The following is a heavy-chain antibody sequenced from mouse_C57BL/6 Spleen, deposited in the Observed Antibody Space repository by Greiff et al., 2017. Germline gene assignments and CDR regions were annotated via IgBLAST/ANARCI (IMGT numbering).Heavy chain of an antibody. CDR1: GYTFTSYW. V-gene: IGHV1-55*01. CDR3: ARPVRWYFDV. CDR2: IYPGSGST. Sequence: QVQLQQPGAELVKPGASVKMSCKASGYTFTSYWITWVKQSPGQGLEWIGDIYPGSGSTNYNEKFKSKATLTVDKSSSTAYMQLSSLTSEDSAVYYCARPVRWYFDVWGTGTTVTVSS. J-gene: IGHJ1*03.